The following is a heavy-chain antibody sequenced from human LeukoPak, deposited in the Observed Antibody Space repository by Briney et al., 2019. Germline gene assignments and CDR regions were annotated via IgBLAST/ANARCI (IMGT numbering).Heavy chain of an antibody. V-gene: IGHV6-1*01. CDR3: ARGEKEISNWSFGY. CDR1: GDSVSSNSAA. J-gene: IGHJ4*02. D-gene: IGHD1-1*01. Sequence: SQTLSLTCAISGDSVSSNSAAWNWIRQSPSRGLEWLGRTYYRSKWYNDYALSVKSRITINPGTSKNQFSLQLNSVTPEDTAVYYCARGEKEISNWSFGYWGQGTLVTVSS. CDR2: TYYRSKWYN.